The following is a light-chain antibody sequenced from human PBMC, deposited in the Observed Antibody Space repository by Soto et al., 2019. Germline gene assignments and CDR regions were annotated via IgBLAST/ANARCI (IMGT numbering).Light chain of an antibody. CDR1: DNIDTW. CDR3: QHYNSYSRT. V-gene: IGKV1-5*03. Sequence: DIQMTQSPSTVSASVGERVAITCRASDNIDTWVAWYQQKPWEAPKLLIYKASKLENGDPSRFAGFGSGTEFTLSIASLQLDDSATYYFQHYNSYSRTFGQGTKVEIK. J-gene: IGKJ1*01. CDR2: KAS.